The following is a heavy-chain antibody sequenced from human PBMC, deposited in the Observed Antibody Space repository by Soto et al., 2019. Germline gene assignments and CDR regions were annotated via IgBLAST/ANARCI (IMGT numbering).Heavy chain of an antibody. CDR3: AKGKGLRYFDWLLEYYFDY. CDR2: ISGSGGST. V-gene: IGHV3-23*01. D-gene: IGHD3-9*01. CDR1: GFTFSSYA. J-gene: IGHJ4*02. Sequence: EVQLLESGGGLVQPGGSLRLSCAASGFTFSSYAMSWVRQAPGKGLEWVSAISGSGGSTYYADSVKGRFTISRDNSKNTLYLQMNSLRAQDTAVYYCAKGKGLRYFDWLLEYYFDYWGQGTLVTVSS.